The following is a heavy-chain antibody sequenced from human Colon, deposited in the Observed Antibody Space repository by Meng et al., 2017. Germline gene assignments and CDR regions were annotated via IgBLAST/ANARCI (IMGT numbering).Heavy chain of an antibody. J-gene: IGHJ5*02. Sequence: QVLLQQWVDGLFKPSESLSLTFAVSGGSFIGYYWSWIRQPPGKGLEWIGEINHSGSTNYNPSLKSRVTISVDTSKNQFSLKLSSVTAADTAVYYCARRVRGVISWFDPWGQGTLVTVSS. CDR2: INHSGST. CDR3: ARRVRGVISWFDP. V-gene: IGHV4-34*01. D-gene: IGHD3-10*01. CDR1: GGSFIGYY.